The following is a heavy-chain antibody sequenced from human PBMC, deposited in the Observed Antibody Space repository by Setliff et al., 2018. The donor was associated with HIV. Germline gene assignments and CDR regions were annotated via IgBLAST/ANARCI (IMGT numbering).Heavy chain of an antibody. CDR2: IIPIFDSA. CDR1: GYTFNSYG. D-gene: IGHD4-4*01. Sequence: ASVKVSCKASGYTFNSYGISWVRQAPGQGPEWVGRIIPIFDSANYAQKLQGRVTMTTDTSTSTAYMELRSLRSDDTAVYYCARDLIPLQYYFDYWGQGTLVTVSS. V-gene: IGHV1-18*01. CDR3: ARDLIPLQYYFDY. J-gene: IGHJ4*02.